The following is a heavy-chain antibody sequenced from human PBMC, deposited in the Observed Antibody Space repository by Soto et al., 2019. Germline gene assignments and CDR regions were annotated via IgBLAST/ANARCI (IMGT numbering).Heavy chain of an antibody. J-gene: IGHJ6*02. Sequence: GGSLRLSCAASGFTFSSYWMHWVRQAPGKGLVWVSRINSDGSSTSYADSVKGRFTISRDNAKNTLYLQMNSLRAEDTAVYYCARDQATKMVRGVQTPYYYYGMDVWGQGTTVTVSS. CDR2: INSDGSST. V-gene: IGHV3-74*01. D-gene: IGHD3-10*01. CDR1: GFTFSSYW. CDR3: ARDQATKMVRGVQTPYYYYGMDV.